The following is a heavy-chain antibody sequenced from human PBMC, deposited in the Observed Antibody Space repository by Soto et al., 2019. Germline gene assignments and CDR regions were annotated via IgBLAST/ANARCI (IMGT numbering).Heavy chain of an antibody. Sequence: SETLSLTCTVSGGSISSYYWSWIRQPPGKGLECIGNIYYDGNTYYNPSLKSRVTISLDTSKNQFSLKLSSVTAADTAVYYCARGAEYYYDSSGYLPDHWGQGTMVTVSS. J-gene: IGHJ3*01. CDR2: IYYDGNT. D-gene: IGHD3-22*01. V-gene: IGHV4-59*04. CDR3: ARGAEYYYDSSGYLPDH. CDR1: GGSISSYY.